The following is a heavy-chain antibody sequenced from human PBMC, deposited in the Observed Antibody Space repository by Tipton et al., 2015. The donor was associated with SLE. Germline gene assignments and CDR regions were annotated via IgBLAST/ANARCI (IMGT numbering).Heavy chain of an antibody. D-gene: IGHD7-27*01. CDR3: ARDTIWGSLDY. CDR1: GYTFTSYG. J-gene: IGHJ4*02. V-gene: IGHV1-46*01. Sequence: QLVQSGAEVKNPGASVKVSCKASGYTFTSYGISWVRQAPGQGLEWMGIINPSGGRTTYAQKFQGRVTMTSDTSTSTVYMELSSLRSGDTAVYYCARDTIWGSLDYWGQGTLVTVSS. CDR2: INPSGGRT.